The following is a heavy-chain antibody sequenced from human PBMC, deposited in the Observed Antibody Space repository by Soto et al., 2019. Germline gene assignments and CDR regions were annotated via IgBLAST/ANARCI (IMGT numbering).Heavy chain of an antibody. CDR1: GYSFTSYW. Sequence: GESLKISCKGSGYSFTSYWIGWVRQMPGKGLEWMGIIYPGDSDTRYSPSFQGQVTISADKSISTAYLQWSSLKASDTAMYYCARQWYDSSGYYGIDYWGQGTLVTVS. J-gene: IGHJ4*02. CDR2: IYPGDSDT. V-gene: IGHV5-51*01. CDR3: ARQWYDSSGYYGIDY. D-gene: IGHD3-22*01.